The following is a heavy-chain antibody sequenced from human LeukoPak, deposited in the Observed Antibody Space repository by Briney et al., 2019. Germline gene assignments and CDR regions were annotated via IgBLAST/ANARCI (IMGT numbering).Heavy chain of an antibody. Sequence: PSETLSLTCSVSGGSISSYYWSWIRQPPGKGLEWIGYIYYSGSTNYNPSLKSRVTISVDTSKNQFSLKLSSVTAADTAVYYCARHFAFSYYYVDVCGKGTTVTVSS. CDR3: ARHFAFSYYYVDV. CDR2: IYYSGST. J-gene: IGHJ6*03. CDR1: GGSISSYY. V-gene: IGHV4-59*08.